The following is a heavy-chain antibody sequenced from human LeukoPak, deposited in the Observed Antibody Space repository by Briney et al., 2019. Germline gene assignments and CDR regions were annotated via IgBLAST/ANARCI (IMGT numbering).Heavy chain of an antibody. CDR3: ARIVGATYHDY. J-gene: IGHJ4*02. Sequence: GGSLRLSCAASGFTFSSYVMSWVRQAPGKGLEWVSTISGSGGNTYYADSVKGRFTISRDNSKNTLYLQMNSLRAEDTAVYYCARIVGATYHDYWGQGTLVTVSS. CDR1: GFTFSSYV. CDR2: ISGSGGNT. V-gene: IGHV3-23*01. D-gene: IGHD1-26*01.